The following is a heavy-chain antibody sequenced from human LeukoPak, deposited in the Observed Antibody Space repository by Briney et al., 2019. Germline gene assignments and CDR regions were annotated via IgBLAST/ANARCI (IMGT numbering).Heavy chain of an antibody. J-gene: IGHJ4*02. CDR3: ARGGNKEFDY. CDR1: GFTFDDYA. V-gene: IGHV3-43*02. D-gene: IGHD2/OR15-2a*01. CDR2: ISGDGGSI. Sequence: GGSLILSCAASGFTFDDYAIYWVRQGPGKGLEWVSLISGDGGSIYYADSVKGRFTISRDNSKNTLYLQMNSLRAEDTAVYYCARGGNKEFDYWGQGTLVTVSS.